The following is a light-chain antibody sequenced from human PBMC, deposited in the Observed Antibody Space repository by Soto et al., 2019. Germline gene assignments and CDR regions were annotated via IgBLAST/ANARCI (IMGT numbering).Light chain of an antibody. CDR3: QQYHSDPIT. J-gene: IGKJ5*01. Sequence: DILMTQSPDSLAVSLGERATINCKSSQSVLYSSNNKNYVAWYQQKPGQPPKLLIYWASTRKSGVPDRFSGSGSGTDFTLTISSLQTEDVAVYYCQQYHSDPITFGQGTRLEIK. CDR1: QSVLYSSNNKNY. V-gene: IGKV4-1*01. CDR2: WAS.